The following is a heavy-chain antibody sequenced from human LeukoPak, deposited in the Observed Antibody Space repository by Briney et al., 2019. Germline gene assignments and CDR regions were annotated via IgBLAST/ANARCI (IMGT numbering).Heavy chain of an antibody. CDR1: GFTFNNYA. Sequence: GGSLRLSCAASGFTFNNYAMNRVREAPVKGLGWVSGISGFGGSTYYAPSVKGRLTISRDNFGNMLYLHLDSLRVEDTAIYYCARRSGSSWSSFDYWGQGALVTVSS. V-gene: IGHV3-23*01. CDR3: ARRSGSSWSSFDY. J-gene: IGHJ4*02. CDR2: ISGFGGST. D-gene: IGHD6-13*01.